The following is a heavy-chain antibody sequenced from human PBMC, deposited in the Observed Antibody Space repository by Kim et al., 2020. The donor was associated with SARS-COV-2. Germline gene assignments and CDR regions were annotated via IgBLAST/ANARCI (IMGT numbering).Heavy chain of an antibody. CDR1: GYTFTSYG. J-gene: IGHJ6*02. Sequence: ASVKVSCKASGYTFTSYGISWVRQAPGQGLEWMGWISAYNGNTNYAQKLQGRVTMTTDTSTSTAYMELRSLRSDDTAVYYCAREGYSSGWTGHIYYYGMDVWGQGTTVTVSS. CDR3: AREGYSSGWTGHIYYYGMDV. V-gene: IGHV1-18*01. D-gene: IGHD6-19*01. CDR2: ISAYNGNT.